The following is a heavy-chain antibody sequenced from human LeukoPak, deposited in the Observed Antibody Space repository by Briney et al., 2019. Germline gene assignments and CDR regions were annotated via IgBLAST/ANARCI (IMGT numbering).Heavy chain of an antibody. V-gene: IGHV3-66*01. CDR2: IYSGSNT. D-gene: IGHD1-26*01. CDR3: ARESSGSYFFY. CDR1: GFTVTNNY. Sequence: PGGSLRLSCAASGFTVTNNYMSWVRQAPGKGLEWVSVIYSGSNTYYAESVKGRFTISRDNSKNALYLQMNSLRVEDTAVYYCARESSGSYFFYWGQGTLVTVSS. J-gene: IGHJ4*02.